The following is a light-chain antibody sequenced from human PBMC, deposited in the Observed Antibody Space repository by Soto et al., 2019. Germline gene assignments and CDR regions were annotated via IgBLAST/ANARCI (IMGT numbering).Light chain of an antibody. Sequence: EIVMTQSPATLSVSPGERATLSCRASQSVNSNLAWYRQKPGQAPRLLISDASTTATGVPARFSGSGSGTDFTLTIRSLQSEDSGIYYCQQYNFWPPLTFGGGTKVEMK. CDR2: DAS. J-gene: IGKJ4*01. V-gene: IGKV3-15*01. CDR1: QSVNSN. CDR3: QQYNFWPPLT.